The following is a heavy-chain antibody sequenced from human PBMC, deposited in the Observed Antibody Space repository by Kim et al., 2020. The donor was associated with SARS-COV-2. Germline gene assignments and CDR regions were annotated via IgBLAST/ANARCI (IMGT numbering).Heavy chain of an antibody. V-gene: IGHV3-74*01. CDR2: INSDGSAT. D-gene: IGHD1-26*01. CDR3: VLNMVGTTAH. Sequence: GGSLRLSCAASGFTFSDYCMHWVRQAPGKGLVWVSRINSDGSATTYAYSVKGRFAISSDNAKNTLSLQMNRLRAEDTAVYYCVLNMVGTTAHWGQGALVTVSS. CDR1: GFTFSDYC. J-gene: IGHJ4*02.